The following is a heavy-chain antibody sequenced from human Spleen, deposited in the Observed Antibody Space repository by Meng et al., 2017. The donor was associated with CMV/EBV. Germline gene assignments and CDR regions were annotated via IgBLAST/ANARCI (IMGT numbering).Heavy chain of an antibody. CDR1: GYTFTNYD. D-gene: IGHD3-3*01. CDR3: ARVGTDYDFWSGYYYYYYGMDV. CDR2: MNPNSGNT. J-gene: IGHJ6*02. V-gene: IGHV1-8*01. Sequence: ASVKVSCKASGYTFTNYDINWVRQATGQGLEWMGWMNPNSGNTGYAQKFQGRVTMTRNTSISTAYMELSSLRSEDTAVYYCARVGTDYDFWSGYYYYYYGMDVWGQGTTVTVSS.